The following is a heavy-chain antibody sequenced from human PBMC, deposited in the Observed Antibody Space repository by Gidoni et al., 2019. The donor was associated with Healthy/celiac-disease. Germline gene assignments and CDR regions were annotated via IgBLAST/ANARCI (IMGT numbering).Heavy chain of an antibody. CDR2: IYHSGST. D-gene: IGHD2-15*01. CDR1: GGSISRSHR. J-gene: IGHJ4*02. V-gene: IGHV4-4*02. CDR3: ARIPRVVAATLDSYYFDY. Sequence: QVQLQESGPGLVKPSGTLSLTCAVSGGSISRSHRWRWVRQPPGKGLEWIGEIYHSGSTNYNPSLKSRVTISVDKSKNQFSLKLSSVTAADTAVYYCARIPRVVAATLDSYYFDYWGQGTLVTVSS.